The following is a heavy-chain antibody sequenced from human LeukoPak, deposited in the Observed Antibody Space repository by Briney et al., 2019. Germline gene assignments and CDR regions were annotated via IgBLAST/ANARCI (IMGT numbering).Heavy chain of an antibody. CDR1: GGSISSYY. V-gene: IGHV4-59*01. J-gene: IGHJ5*02. CDR3: ARDSGPWGVFDP. CDR2: IYYSGST. Sequence: SETLSLTCTVSGGSISSYYWSWIRQPPGKGLEWIGYIYYSGSTNYNPSLKSRVTISVDTSKNQFSLKLRSVTAADTAVYYCARDSGPWGVFDPWGQGTLVTVSS. D-gene: IGHD3-10*01.